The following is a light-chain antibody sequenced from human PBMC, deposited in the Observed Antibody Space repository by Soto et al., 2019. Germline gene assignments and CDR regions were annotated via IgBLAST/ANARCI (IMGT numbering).Light chain of an antibody. V-gene: IGLV2-14*01. CDR3: SSYTSSSTLEGYV. J-gene: IGLJ1*01. Sequence: QSALTHPASVSGSPGQSITISCTGTSSDVGGYNYVSWYQQHPGKAPKLMIYEVSNRPSGVSNRFSGSKSGNTASLTISGLQAEDEADYYCSSYTSSSTLEGYVFGTGTKVTVL. CDR2: EVS. CDR1: SSDVGGYNY.